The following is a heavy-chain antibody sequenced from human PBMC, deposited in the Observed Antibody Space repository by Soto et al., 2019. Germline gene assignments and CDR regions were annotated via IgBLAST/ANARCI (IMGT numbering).Heavy chain of an antibody. CDR2: ISYDGSNK. CDR3: ARGYCSRERCVEPFDP. Sequence: PGGSLRLSCAASGFTFSSYAMNWVRQAPGKGLEWVSAISYDGSNKYYADSVKGRFTVSRDNSDNMVYLQMNSLRVDDTAVYYCARGYCSRERCVEPFDPWGQGTLVTVSS. D-gene: IGHD2-15*01. V-gene: IGHV3-30-3*01. CDR1: GFTFSSYA. J-gene: IGHJ5*02.